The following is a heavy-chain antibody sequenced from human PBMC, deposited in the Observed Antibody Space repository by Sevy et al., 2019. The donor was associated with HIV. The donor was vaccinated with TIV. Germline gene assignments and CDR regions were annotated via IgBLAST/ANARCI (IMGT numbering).Heavy chain of an antibody. Sequence: GESLKISCKGSGYSFTSYWIGWVRQMPGKGLEWMGIIYPGDSDTRYSPPFQGQVTISADKSINHANLQWSSLKASDTAMYYCATYFGVLGAFDYWGQGTLVTVSS. CDR2: IYPGDSDT. CDR1: GYSFTSYW. V-gene: IGHV5-51*01. D-gene: IGHD3-16*01. CDR3: ATYFGVLGAFDY. J-gene: IGHJ4*02.